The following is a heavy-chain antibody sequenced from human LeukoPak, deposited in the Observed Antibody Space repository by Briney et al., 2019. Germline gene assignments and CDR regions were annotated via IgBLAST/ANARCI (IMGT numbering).Heavy chain of an antibody. J-gene: IGHJ4*02. V-gene: IGHV1-8*01. Sequence: ASVKVSCKASGYTFTSYDINWVRQATGKGLEWMGLMNSYSGNTGFLQKFQGRVTMAKNTSIRTAYMELSRLRSEDTAVYYCARQSGSYPTVDYWGQGTLVTVSS. CDR2: MNSYSGNT. CDR3: ARQSGSYPTVDY. CDR1: GYTFTSYD. D-gene: IGHD1-26*01.